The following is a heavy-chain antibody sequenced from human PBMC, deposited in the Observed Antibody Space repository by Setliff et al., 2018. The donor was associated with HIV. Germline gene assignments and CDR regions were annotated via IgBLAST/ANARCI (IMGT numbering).Heavy chain of an antibody. CDR2: IFYDGTNK. V-gene: IGHV3-33*01. CDR3: TLLSSPFTLVRGVTDY. D-gene: IGHD3-10*01. J-gene: IGHJ4*02. CDR1: GFTFSDYD. Sequence: GGSLRLSCAASGFTFSDYDMHWVRQAPGKGLEWVAVIFYDGTNKYYADSVKGRFTISRDNSKNTLYLQMNSLRAEDTAVYYCTLLSSPFTLVRGVTDYWGQGTLVTVSS.